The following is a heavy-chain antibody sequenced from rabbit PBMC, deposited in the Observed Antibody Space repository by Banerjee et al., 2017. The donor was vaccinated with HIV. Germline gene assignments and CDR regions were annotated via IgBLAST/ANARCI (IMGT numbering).Heavy chain of an antibody. V-gene: IGHV1S45*01. J-gene: IGHJ4*01. CDR1: GIDFSSSYD. D-gene: IGHD1-1*01. CDR3: AREYVDSSGYYDL. CDR2: ISPGSSGTT. Sequence: QQQLEEAGGGLVKPGGTLTLTCKDSGIDFSSSYDMYWVRQAPGKGLEWIACISPGSSGTTYYSNWAKGRFTISTTSSTTVTLQMTSLTAADTATYFCAREYVDSSGYYDLWGQGTLVTVS.